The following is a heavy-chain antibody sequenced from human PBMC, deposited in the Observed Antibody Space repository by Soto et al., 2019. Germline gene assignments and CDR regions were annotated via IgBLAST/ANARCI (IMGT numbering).Heavy chain of an antibody. D-gene: IGHD6-13*01. CDR3: ARLVAAGGVDLFDY. CDR2: IKEDGSEK. CDR1: GFTFSNYW. V-gene: IGHV3-7*03. Sequence: EVQLVESGGGLVQPGGSLRLSCAASGFTFSNYWMTWVRQAPGTGLEWLANIKEDGSEKYHVDSVKGRFTASRDNAKKSLYLQMDSLRAEETAVYYCARLVAAGGVDLFDYWGQGTLVTVSP. J-gene: IGHJ4*02.